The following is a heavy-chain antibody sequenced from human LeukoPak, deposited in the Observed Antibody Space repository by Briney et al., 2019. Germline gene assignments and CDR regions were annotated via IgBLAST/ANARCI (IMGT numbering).Heavy chain of an antibody. CDR3: ARDSGTTGEVKFDP. Sequence: SETLSLTCAVYGGSFSRYYWSWIRQPAGKGLEWIGRIYSDGTITYNPSLQSRLTMSIDTSKNQFSLKLSFVTAADTAVYYCARDSGTTGEVKFDPWGQGTLVTVSS. J-gene: IGHJ5*02. V-gene: IGHV4-4*07. CDR2: IYSDGTI. CDR1: GGSFSRYY. D-gene: IGHD4-17*01.